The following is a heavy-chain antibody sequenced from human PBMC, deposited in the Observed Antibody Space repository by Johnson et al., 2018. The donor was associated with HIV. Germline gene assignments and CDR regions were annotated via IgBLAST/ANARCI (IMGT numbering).Heavy chain of an antibody. CDR1: GFTFSTYV. V-gene: IGHV3-23*03. J-gene: IGHJ3*02. CDR2: IYSGGNT. CDR3: AKGSGSSWYIGAFDI. Sequence: VQVVESGGGLVQPGGSLRLSCAASGFTFSTYVMTWVRQAPGKGLEWVSVIYSGGNTYYADSVKGRFTITRDNSKNTLYLQMNSLRAEDTAVYYCAKGSGSSWYIGAFDIWGQGTMVTVSS. D-gene: IGHD6-13*01.